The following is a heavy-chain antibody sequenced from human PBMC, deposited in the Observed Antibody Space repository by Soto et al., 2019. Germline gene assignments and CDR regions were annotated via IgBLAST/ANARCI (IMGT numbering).Heavy chain of an antibody. Sequence: QVHLVQSGAEVMQPGASVKVSCKASGYNFTAFGIAWVRQAPGQGLEWVGWISTYIGRTAYAQNLQARFTLTTDRSTSTAYMELRSLRSDDTAVYFCGRDRKTYGSGWYELDYWGQGTAVTVSS. CDR1: GYNFTAFG. J-gene: IGHJ4*02. CDR2: ISTYIGRT. D-gene: IGHD6-19*01. CDR3: GRDRKTYGSGWYELDY. V-gene: IGHV1-18*01.